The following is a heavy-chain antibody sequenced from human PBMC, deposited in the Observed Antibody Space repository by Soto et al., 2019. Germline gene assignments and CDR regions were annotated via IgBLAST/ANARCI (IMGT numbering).Heavy chain of an antibody. CDR1: GVSISSGDYY. D-gene: IGHD3-10*01. J-gene: IGHJ4*02. CDR3: ARVGGFGATTIDY. Sequence: PSETLSLTCTVSGVSISSGDYYWSWIRQPPGKGLEWIGYIYYSGSTYYNPSLKSRVTISVDTSKNQFSLKLSSVTAADTAVYYCARVGGFGATTIDYWGQGTLVTV. V-gene: IGHV4-30-4*01. CDR2: IYYSGST.